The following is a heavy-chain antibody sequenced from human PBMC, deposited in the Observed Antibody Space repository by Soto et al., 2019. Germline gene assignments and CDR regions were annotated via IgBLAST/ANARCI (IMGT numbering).Heavy chain of an antibody. Sequence: GTSVKLSCEACGDRFKSYFMHWLRQAPGQGLEWMGKISPSGTTTTYAQKFQGRIAMTRDTSTTTVYMELSSLRSDDTAIYYCARPLTGAFDYWGQGTLVTVSS. D-gene: IGHD3-10*01. CDR3: ARPLTGAFDY. CDR2: ISPSGTTT. V-gene: IGHV1-46*02. CDR1: GDRFKSYF. J-gene: IGHJ4*02.